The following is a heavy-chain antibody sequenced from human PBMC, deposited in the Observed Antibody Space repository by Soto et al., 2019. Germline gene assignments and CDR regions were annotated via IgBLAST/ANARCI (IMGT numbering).Heavy chain of an antibody. Sequence: GGPVKVSCKASGYTFTGYYMHWVRQAPGQGLEWMGWINPNSGGTNYAQKFQGRVTMTRDTSISTAYMELSRLRSDDTAVYYCARDSNGYVWGSYLGYYFDYCRQGTLVTVSS. CDR2: INPNSGGT. CDR1: GYTFTGYY. J-gene: IGHJ4*02. D-gene: IGHD3-16*02. CDR3: ARDSNGYVWGSYLGYYFDY. V-gene: IGHV1-2*02.